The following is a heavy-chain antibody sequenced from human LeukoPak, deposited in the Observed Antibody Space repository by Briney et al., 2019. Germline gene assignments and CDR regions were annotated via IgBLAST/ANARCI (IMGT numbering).Heavy chain of an antibody. D-gene: IGHD6-13*01. CDR1: GFTVSSNY. CDR2: IYSGGST. CDR3: ARDLAAAGTSLYYYGMDV. J-gene: IGHJ6*02. Sequence: GGSLRLSCAASGFTVSSNYMSWVRQAPGKGLEWVSVIYSGGSTYYADSVKGRFTISRDNSKNTLYLQMNSLRAEDTAVYYCARDLAAAGTSLYYYGMDVWGQGTTVTVSS. V-gene: IGHV3-53*01.